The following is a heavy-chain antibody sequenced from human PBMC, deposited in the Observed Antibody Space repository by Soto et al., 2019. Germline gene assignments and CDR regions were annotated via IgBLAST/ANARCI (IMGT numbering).Heavy chain of an antibody. CDR1: GFTFSSYG. D-gene: IGHD6-19*01. CDR3: ARGEGAVAGTRPYNWFDP. CDR2: IWYDGSNK. Sequence: QVQLVESGGGVVQPGRSLRLSCAASGFTFSSYGMHWVRQAPGKGLEWVAVIWYDGSNKYYADSVKGRFTISRDNSKNTRYLQMNSLRAEDTAVYYCARGEGAVAGTRPYNWFDPWGQGTLVTVSS. V-gene: IGHV3-33*01. J-gene: IGHJ5*02.